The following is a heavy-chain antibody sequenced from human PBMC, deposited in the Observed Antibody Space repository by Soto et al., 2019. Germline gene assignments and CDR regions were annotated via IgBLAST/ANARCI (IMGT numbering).Heavy chain of an antibody. CDR3: ARKSNSDISGYXXXDY. CDR2: INYNGIYT. D-gene: IGHD3-22*01. CDR1: GFIFSSSD. V-gene: IGHV3-21*06. Sequence: EGQLVESGGGLVEPGGSLRLSCAASGFIFSSSDMTWVRQAPGKGLEYVSSINYNGIYTFYAEPAKGRFTISRDSAKNSLYLQMYSLTAEDTAVYFCARKSNSDISGYXXXDYWGQXTLVIVSS. J-gene: IGHJ4*02.